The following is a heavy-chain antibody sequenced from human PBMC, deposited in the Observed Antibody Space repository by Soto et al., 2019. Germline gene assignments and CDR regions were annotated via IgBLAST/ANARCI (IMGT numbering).Heavy chain of an antibody. V-gene: IGHV4-34*01. Sequence: NPSETLSLTCAVYGGSFSGYYWSWIRQPPGKGLEWIGEINHSGSTNYNPSLKSRVTISVDTSKNQFSLKLSSVTAADTAVYYCARAVSYYYDSSGYPVDGWNYFDYWGQGTLVTVSS. CDR2: INHSGST. D-gene: IGHD3-22*01. J-gene: IGHJ4*02. CDR3: ARAVSYYYDSSGYPVDGWNYFDY. CDR1: GGSFSGYY.